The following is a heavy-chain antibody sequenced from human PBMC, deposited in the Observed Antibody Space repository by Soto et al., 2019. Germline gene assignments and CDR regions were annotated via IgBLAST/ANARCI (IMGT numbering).Heavy chain of an antibody. V-gene: IGHV2-70*11. Sequence: SGPTLVNPTQTLTLTCTFSGFSLSTSGMCVSWIRQPPGKALEWLARIDLDDDKYYSTSLKTRLTISKDTSKNQVVLTMTNMDTVDTATYYCARMTVRTRLNYYYYYGMDVWGQGTTVTVSS. D-gene: IGHD3-10*02. CDR3: ARMTVRTRLNYYYYYGMDV. CDR2: IDLDDDK. CDR1: GFSLSTSGMC. J-gene: IGHJ6*02.